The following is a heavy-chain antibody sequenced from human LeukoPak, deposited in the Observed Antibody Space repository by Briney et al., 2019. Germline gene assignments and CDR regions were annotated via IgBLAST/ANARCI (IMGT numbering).Heavy chain of an antibody. CDR1: GGSISSDGYY. V-gene: IGHV4-31*03. Sequence: SETLSLTCTVSGGSISSDGYYWSWIRQLPGKGLEWTGYIYYSGTTYYNPSLESRVTMSVDTSKNQFSLKLSSMTAADTAVYYCARVPLDSGSYYYFDYWGQGTLVTVSS. CDR3: ARVPLDSGSYYYFDY. D-gene: IGHD1-26*01. J-gene: IGHJ4*02. CDR2: IYYSGTT.